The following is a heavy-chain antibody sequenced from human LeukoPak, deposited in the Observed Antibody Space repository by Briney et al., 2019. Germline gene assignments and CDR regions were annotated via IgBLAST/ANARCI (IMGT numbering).Heavy chain of an antibody. D-gene: IGHD4-17*01. V-gene: IGHV4-34*01. Sequence: SETLSLTSAVYGGSFSGYYWTWIRQPPGKGLEWIGEINHSGSTNYNPSLKSRVTISVDTSKNQFSLKLSSVTAADTAVYYCARADYGLKYYFDYWGQGTLVTVSS. CDR2: INHSGST. CDR1: GGSFSGYY. CDR3: ARADYGLKYYFDY. J-gene: IGHJ4*02.